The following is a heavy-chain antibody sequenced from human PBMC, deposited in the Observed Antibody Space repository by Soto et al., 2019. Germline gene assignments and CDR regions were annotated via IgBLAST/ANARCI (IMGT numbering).Heavy chain of an antibody. Sequence: PSETLSLTRTFSGGSISSYYWSCIRQPPGKGLEWIGYIYYSGSTNYNPSLKSRVTISVDTSKNQFSLKLSSVTAADTAVYYCPRRYGYSFDYWGQGTLVTVSS. CDR1: GGSISSYY. CDR2: IYYSGST. D-gene: IGHD1-1*01. V-gene: IGHV4-59*08. CDR3: PRRYGYSFDY. J-gene: IGHJ4*02.